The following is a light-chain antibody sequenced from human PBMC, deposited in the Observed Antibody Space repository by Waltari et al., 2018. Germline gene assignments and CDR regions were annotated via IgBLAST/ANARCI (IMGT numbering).Light chain of an antibody. CDR2: EVS. CDR1: SSDVGGYNY. CDR3: SSYAGSVWV. J-gene: IGLJ3*02. Sequence: QSALTQPPSASGSPGQSVTISCTGTSSDVGGYNYVSWYQQYPGKAPKLMVYEVSKRPSGVPKRCSGSKSGNTASLTVSGLKADDEADYYCSSYAGSVWVFGGGTTLTVL. V-gene: IGLV2-8*01.